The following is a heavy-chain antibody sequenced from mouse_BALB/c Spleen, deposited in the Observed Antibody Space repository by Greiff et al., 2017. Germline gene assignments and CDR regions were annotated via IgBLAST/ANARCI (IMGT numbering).Heavy chain of an antibody. CDR1: GFNIKDYY. J-gene: IGHJ3*01. D-gene: IGHD1-2*01. CDR3: ARGGSYGPRFAY. CDR2: IDPENGNT. Sequence: VQLKQSGAELVRPGALVKLSCKASGFNIKDYYMHWVKQRPEQGLEWIGWIDPENGNTIYDPKFQGKASITADTSSNTAYLQLSSLTSEDTAVYYCARGGSYGPRFAYWGQGTLVTVSA. V-gene: IGHV14-1*02.